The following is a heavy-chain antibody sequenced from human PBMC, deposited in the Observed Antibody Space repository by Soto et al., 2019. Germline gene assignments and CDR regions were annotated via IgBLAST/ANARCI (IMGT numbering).Heavy chain of an antibody. V-gene: IGHV3-23*01. Sequence: EVQVLESGGGLVQPGGSLRLSCAASGFTFNNYAMNWVRLAPGKGLEWVSGISASGGSTYYADSVKGRFTISRDNSKNTLYLQMNSLRAEDTAIYYCAKVNYGDYYYHYGMDVWGQGTTVTVSS. D-gene: IGHD4-17*01. CDR3: AKVNYGDYYYHYGMDV. CDR1: GFTFNNYA. CDR2: ISASGGST. J-gene: IGHJ6*02.